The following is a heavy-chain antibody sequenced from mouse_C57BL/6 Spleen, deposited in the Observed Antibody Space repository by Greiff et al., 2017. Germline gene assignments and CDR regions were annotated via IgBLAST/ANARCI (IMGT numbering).Heavy chain of an antibody. V-gene: IGHV1-82*01. D-gene: IGHD1-1*01. J-gene: IGHJ4*01. CDR1: GYAFSRSW. CDR3: ARLLLYAMDY. CDR2: IYPGDGDT. Sequence: VQGVESGPELVKPGASVKISCKASGYAFSRSWMNWVKQRPGKGLEWIGRIYPGDGDTNYNGKFKGKATLTADKSSSTAYMQLSSLTSEDSAGDFCARLLLYAMDYWGKGTSVTVSS.